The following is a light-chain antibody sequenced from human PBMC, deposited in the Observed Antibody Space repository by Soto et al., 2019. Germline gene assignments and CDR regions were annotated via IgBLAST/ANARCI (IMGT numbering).Light chain of an antibody. J-gene: IGKJ1*01. V-gene: IGKV1-5*01. Sequence: DIQMTQSPSTLSGSVGDRVTITCRASQTISSWLAWYQQKPGKAPNLLIYDASSLESGVPSRFSGSGSGTDFTLTISSLQPDDFATYFCQQYKSYSWTFGQGTKVDI. CDR2: DAS. CDR3: QQYKSYSWT. CDR1: QTISSW.